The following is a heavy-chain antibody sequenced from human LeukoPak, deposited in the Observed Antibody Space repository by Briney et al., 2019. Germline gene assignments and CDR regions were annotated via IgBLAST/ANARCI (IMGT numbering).Heavy chain of an antibody. J-gene: IGHJ6*03. CDR2: INHSGST. D-gene: IGHD3-10*01. V-gene: IGHV4-34*01. CDR3: ARGTGTMVRGVIRSYYYTDV. CDR1: GGSFSGYY. Sequence: PSETLSLTCAVYGGSFSGYYWSWIRQPPGKGLEWIGEINHSGSTNYNPSLKSRVTISVDTSKNQFSLKLSSVTAADTAVYYCARGTGTMVRGVIRSYYYTDVWGKGTTVIVSS.